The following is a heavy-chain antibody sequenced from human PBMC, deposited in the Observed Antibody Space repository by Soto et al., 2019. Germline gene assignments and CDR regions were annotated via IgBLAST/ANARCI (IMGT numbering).Heavy chain of an antibody. J-gene: IGHJ3*02. Sequence: EVQLLESGGGLVQPGGSLRLSCAASGFTFSSYAMSWVRQGPGKGLEWVSTVSGGGGGTYYTDSVKGRFTISRDNSKNTRSLQVNSLRTEETAVYYCARKCLVEGKNHDAFDIWGQGTMVMVSS. CDR3: ARKCLVEGKNHDAFDI. CDR1: GFTFSSYA. CDR2: VSGGGGGT. D-gene: IGHD1-26*01. V-gene: IGHV3-23*01.